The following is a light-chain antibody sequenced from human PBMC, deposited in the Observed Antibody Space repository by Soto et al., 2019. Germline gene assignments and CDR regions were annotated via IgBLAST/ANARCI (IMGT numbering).Light chain of an antibody. CDR1: QSINNW. V-gene: IGKV1-5*01. Sequence: DIQMTQSPSTLSASVGDRVTITCRASQSINNWLAWYQQKPGKAPNLLIYDASTLVSGVPSRFSGSGSGTEFTLTISSLQPDDFATYHCQQYDSYSPTFGQGTKVEL. CDR2: DAS. J-gene: IGKJ1*01. CDR3: QQYDSYSPT.